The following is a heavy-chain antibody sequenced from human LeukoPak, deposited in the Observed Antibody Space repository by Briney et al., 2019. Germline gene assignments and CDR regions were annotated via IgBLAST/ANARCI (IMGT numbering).Heavy chain of an antibody. CDR3: ARWGDWAFDY. Sequence: GRSLRLSCAASVFTFSSYAMHWVRQAPGKGLEWVAVISYDGSNKYYADSVKGRFTISRDNSKNTLYLQMNSLRAEDTAVYYCARWGDWAFDYRGQGTLVTVSS. D-gene: IGHD3/OR15-3a*01. V-gene: IGHV3-30-3*01. J-gene: IGHJ4*02. CDR1: VFTFSSYA. CDR2: ISYDGSNK.